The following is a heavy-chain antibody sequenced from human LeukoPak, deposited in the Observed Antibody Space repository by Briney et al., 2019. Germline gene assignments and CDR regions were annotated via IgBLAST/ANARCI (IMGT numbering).Heavy chain of an antibody. Sequence: GGSLRLSCAASGFTFSSYAMSWVRQAPGKGLEWASAISGGGGSEYYADSVKGRFTISRDNSKNTLYLQMNSLRAEDTAVYYCAKHRSVTTGFFNYWGKGTLVTVSS. J-gene: IGHJ4*02. CDR1: GFTFSSYA. V-gene: IGHV3-23*01. D-gene: IGHD4-11*01. CDR3: AKHRSVTTGFFNY. CDR2: ISGGGGSE.